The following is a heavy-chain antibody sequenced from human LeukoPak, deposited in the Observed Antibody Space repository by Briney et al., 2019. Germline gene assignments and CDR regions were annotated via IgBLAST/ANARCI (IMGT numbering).Heavy chain of an antibody. J-gene: IGHJ4*02. V-gene: IGHV3-23*03. CDR2: IYSGGST. D-gene: IGHD5-12*01. CDR3: AKGTDNSGWY. Sequence: PGGSLRLSCAASGFTFSSYAMSWVRQAPGKGLEWVSVIYSGGSTYYADSVKGRFTISRDNSKSTLYLQMNSLRAEDTAVYYCAKGTDNSGWYWGQGTLVTVSS. CDR1: GFTFSSYA.